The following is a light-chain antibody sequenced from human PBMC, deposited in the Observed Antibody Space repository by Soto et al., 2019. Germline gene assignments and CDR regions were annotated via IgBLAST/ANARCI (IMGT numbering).Light chain of an antibody. CDR1: QSVRSN. CDR2: GAS. CDR3: QQYKNWPALT. Sequence: IVMTLSRATLSVAPVERATRSSRYSQSVRSNLAWYQKKGGQAPRLLIYGASTRATGIPARFSGSGSGTEFTLSISSLQSEDFAVYYCQQYKNWPALTFGGGTKVDIK. V-gene: IGKV3-15*01. J-gene: IGKJ4*01.